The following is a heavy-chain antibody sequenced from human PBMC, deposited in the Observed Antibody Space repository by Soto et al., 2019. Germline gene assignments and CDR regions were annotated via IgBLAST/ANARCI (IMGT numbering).Heavy chain of an antibody. CDR1: GYTFTSYG. Sequence: QVQLVQSGAEVKKPGASLKVSCQASGYTFTSYGITWVRHAPGQALEWMGWISAYNGNTNYAQKLQRRVTMPTDTSTSTAYMELMSLRSDETAVYYCARCVGWAPLGYLGQGTLVTVSS. J-gene: IGHJ4*02. V-gene: IGHV1-18*01. CDR3: ARCVGWAPLGY. D-gene: IGHD1-26*01. CDR2: ISAYNGNT.